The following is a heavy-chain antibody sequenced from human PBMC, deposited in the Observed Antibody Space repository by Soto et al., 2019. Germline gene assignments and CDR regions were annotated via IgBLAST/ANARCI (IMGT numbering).Heavy chain of an antibody. CDR2: IYSGGST. V-gene: IGHV3-53*01. CDR3: ARASYYYDSSGYYYFYYFDY. D-gene: IGHD3-22*01. CDR1: GFTVSSNY. J-gene: IGHJ4*02. Sequence: EVQLVESGGGLIQPGGSLRLSCAASGFTVSSNYMSWVRQAPGKGLEWVSVIYSGGSTYYADSVKGRFTISRDNSKNTLYLQMNSLRAEDTAVHYCARASYYYDSSGYYYFYYFDYWGQGTLVTVSS.